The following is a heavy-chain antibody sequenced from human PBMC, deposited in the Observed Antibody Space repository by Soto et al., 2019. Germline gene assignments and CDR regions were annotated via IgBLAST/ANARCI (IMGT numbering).Heavy chain of an antibody. Sequence: VQMVESGGGVVQPGGSLRLSCAGSGFAFSRFGMHWVLQAPGKGLEWVACITFNGSKEYYVDSVKGRFAISRNNSMNTLYLQMSSLGPEDTAVYYCATDPGAFAGAMRDWGRGTLVTVSS. CDR3: ATDPGAFAGAMRD. D-gene: IGHD3-16*01. CDR2: ITFNGSKE. CDR1: GFAFSRFG. J-gene: IGHJ4*02. V-gene: IGHV3-30*03.